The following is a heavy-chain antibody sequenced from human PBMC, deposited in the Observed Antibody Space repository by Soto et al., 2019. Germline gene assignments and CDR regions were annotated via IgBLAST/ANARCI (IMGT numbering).Heavy chain of an antibody. V-gene: IGHV3-23*01. Sequence: EVQLLESGGGLVQPGGSLRLSCAASGFTFSSYAMSWVRQAPGKGLEWVSAISGSGGSTYYADSGKGRFTISRDNSKNTLYLQMNSLRAEDTAVYYCAKDYFYGSGSYLNDYWGQGTLVTVSS. CDR3: AKDYFYGSGSYLNDY. CDR1: GFTFSSYA. D-gene: IGHD3-10*01. CDR2: ISGSGGST. J-gene: IGHJ4*02.